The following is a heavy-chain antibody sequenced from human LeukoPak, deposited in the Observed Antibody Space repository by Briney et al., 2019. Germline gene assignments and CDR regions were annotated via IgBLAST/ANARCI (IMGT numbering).Heavy chain of an antibody. Sequence: SETLSHTCTVSGGSINSYYWSWIRQPPGKGLEWIGYIYYSEAINYNPSLTSRVTMSLDTSKNQVSLKLTSVTAADTAVYYCVRVGGASSILSAFDIWGQGAMVTVSS. V-gene: IGHV4-59*01. D-gene: IGHD6-6*01. CDR3: VRVGGASSILSAFDI. J-gene: IGHJ3*02. CDR2: IYYSEAI. CDR1: GGSINSYY.